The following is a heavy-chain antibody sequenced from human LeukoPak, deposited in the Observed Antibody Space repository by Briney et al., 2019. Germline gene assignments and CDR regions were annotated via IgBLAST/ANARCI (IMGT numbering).Heavy chain of an antibody. CDR1: GFTFSSYA. Sequence: GGSLRLSCAASGFTFSSYAMHWVRRAPGKGLEYVSAISSNGGSTYYANSVKGRFTISRDNSKNTLYLQMGSLRAEDMAMYYCARTYCSSTSCLVDYWGQGTLVTVSS. J-gene: IGHJ4*02. D-gene: IGHD2-2*01. V-gene: IGHV3-64*01. CDR3: ARTYCSSTSCLVDY. CDR2: ISSNGGST.